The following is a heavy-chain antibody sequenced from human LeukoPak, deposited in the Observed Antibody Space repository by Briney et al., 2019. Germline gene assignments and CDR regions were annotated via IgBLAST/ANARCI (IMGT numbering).Heavy chain of an antibody. CDR1: GYTFTGYY. D-gene: IGHD6-13*01. CDR3: VRYSGSWYDNWFDP. CDR2: INPNSGGT. Sequence: GASVKVSCKASGYTFTGYYMHWVRQAPGQGLEWMGWINPNSGGTNYAQKFQGRVTMTRDTSISTAYMELSRLRSDDTAVYYCVRYSGSWYDNWFDPWGQGTLVTVSS. V-gene: IGHV1-2*02. J-gene: IGHJ5*02.